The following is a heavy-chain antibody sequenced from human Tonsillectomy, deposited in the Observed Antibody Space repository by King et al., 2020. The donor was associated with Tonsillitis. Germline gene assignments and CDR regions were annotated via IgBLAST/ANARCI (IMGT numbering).Heavy chain of an antibody. Sequence: VQLVESGGGLVQPGGSLRLSCAASGFTFSSYWMSWVRQAPGKGLEWVANIKQDGSEKYYVDSVKGRFTISRDNAKNSLYLQMNSLRAEDTAGYYCARDMGSDIAAFSAAFDIWGQGTMVTVSS. CDR3: ARDMGSDIAAFSAAFDI. CDR2: IKQDGSEK. V-gene: IGHV3-7*01. D-gene: IGHD6-6*01. CDR1: GFTFSSYW. J-gene: IGHJ3*02.